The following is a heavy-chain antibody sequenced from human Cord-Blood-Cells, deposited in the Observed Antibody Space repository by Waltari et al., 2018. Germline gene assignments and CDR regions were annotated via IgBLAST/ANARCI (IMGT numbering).Heavy chain of an antibody. CDR2: IYHSGST. D-gene: IGHD1-20*01. CDR3: ARDVTDLDY. J-gene: IGHJ4*02. V-gene: IGHV4-38-2*02. CDR1: GYSISSGYY. Sequence: QVQLQESGPGLVKPSETMSLTCAVSGYSISSGYYWGWIRQPPGKGLEWIGRIYHSGSTYYNPSLKSRVTISVDTSKNQFSLKLSSVTAADTAVYYCARDVTDLDYWGQGTLVTVSS.